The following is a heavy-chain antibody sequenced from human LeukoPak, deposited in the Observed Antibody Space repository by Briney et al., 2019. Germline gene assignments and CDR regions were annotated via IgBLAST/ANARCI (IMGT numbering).Heavy chain of an antibody. CDR1: GFTFSSYG. CDR3: AKSTVVMGGNAFDI. V-gene: IGHV3-30*18. J-gene: IGHJ3*02. CDR2: ISYDGSNK. Sequence: GGSLRLSCAASGFTFSSYGMHWVRQAPGKGLEWVAVISYDGSNKYCADSVKGRFTISRDNSKNTLYLQMNSLRAEDTAVYYCAKSTVVMGGNAFDIWGQGTMVTVSS. D-gene: IGHD4-23*01.